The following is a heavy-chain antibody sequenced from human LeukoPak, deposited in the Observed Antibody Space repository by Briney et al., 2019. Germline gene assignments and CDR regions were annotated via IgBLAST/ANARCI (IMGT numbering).Heavy chain of an antibody. D-gene: IGHD4-17*01. Sequence: TGGSLRLSCAASGFTVSSNYMSWVRQAPGKGLEWVSVIYSGGSTYYAGSVKGRVTISRDTSKNTLYLQMNSLRAADTAVYYCARDSGGVTTHTHYHYYGMDVWGQGTTVTVSS. J-gene: IGHJ6*02. V-gene: IGHV3-53*01. CDR2: IYSGGST. CDR3: ARDSGGVTTHTHYHYYGMDV. CDR1: GFTVSSNY.